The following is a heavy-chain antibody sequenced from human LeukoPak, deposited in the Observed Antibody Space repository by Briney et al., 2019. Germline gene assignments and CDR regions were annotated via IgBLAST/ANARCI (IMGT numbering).Heavy chain of an antibody. CDR3: AKDYGDPEHYFDY. J-gene: IGHJ4*02. D-gene: IGHD4-17*01. V-gene: IGHV3-23*01. CDR1: GFTFSSYA. Sequence: GGSLRLSCAASGFTFSSYAMSWVRQAPGKGLEWVSAISGSGGGTYYADSVKGRFTISRDNSKNTLYLQMNSLRAKDTAVYYCAKDYGDPEHYFDYWGQGTLVTVSS. CDR2: ISGSGGGT.